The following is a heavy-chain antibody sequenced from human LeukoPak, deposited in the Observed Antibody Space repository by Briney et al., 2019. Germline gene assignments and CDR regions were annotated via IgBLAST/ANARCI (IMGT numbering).Heavy chain of an antibody. J-gene: IGHJ6*03. CDR2: IIPIFGTA. CDR1: GGTFSSYA. Sequence: SVKVSCKASGGTFSSYAISWVRQAPGQGLEWMGGIIPIFGTAKYAQKFQGRVTITADESTSTAYMELSSLRSEDTAVYYCASMTTVNWGGYYYMDVWGKGTTVTISS. CDR3: ASMTTVNWGGYYYMDV. V-gene: IGHV1-69*13. D-gene: IGHD4-17*01.